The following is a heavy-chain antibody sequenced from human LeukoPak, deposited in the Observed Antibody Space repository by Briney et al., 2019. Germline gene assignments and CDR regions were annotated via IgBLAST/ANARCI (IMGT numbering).Heavy chain of an antibody. CDR1: GYTFTSYG. CDR2: MNPNSGNT. J-gene: IGHJ4*02. Sequence: ASVKVSCRASGYTFTSYGISWVRQATGQGLEWMGWMNPNSGNTGYAQKFQGRVIMTRDTSINTAYMELYSLRSDDTAVYYCARGYSSTMRTTGNDYWGQGTLVTVSS. D-gene: IGHD1-1*01. V-gene: IGHV1-8*02. CDR3: ARGYSSTMRTTGNDY.